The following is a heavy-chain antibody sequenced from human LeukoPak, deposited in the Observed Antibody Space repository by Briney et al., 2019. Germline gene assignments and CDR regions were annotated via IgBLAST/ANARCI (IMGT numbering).Heavy chain of an antibody. V-gene: IGHV3-30*04. CDR3: ARAIWFGELFDWFDP. CDR1: GFTFSSYA. Sequence: PGRSLRLSCAASGFTFSSYAMHWVRQAPGKGLEWAAVISYDGSNKYYADSVKGRFTISRDNSKNTLYLQMNSLRAEDTAVYYCARAIWFGELFDWFDPWGQGTLVTVSS. D-gene: IGHD3-10*01. CDR2: ISYDGSNK. J-gene: IGHJ5*02.